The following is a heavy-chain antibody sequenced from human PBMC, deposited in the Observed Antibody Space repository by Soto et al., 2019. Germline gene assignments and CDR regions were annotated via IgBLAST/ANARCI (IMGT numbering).Heavy chain of an antibody. CDR2: ISYDGSSK. Sequence: PWGSLRLSCSASGFTFSSYGMHWGRQAPGKGLEWVAVISYDGSSKYYADSVKSRLTISRDNSKNTLYLQMNSLRAADTAVYYCAKVSGTLQYFDYWGQGTLVTVSS. CDR3: AKVSGTLQYFDY. V-gene: IGHV3-30*18. CDR1: GFTFSSYG. D-gene: IGHD4-4*01. J-gene: IGHJ4*02.